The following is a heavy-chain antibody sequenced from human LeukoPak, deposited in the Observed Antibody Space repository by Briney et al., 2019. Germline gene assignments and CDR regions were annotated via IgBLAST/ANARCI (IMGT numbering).Heavy chain of an antibody. CDR1: GGSISSYY. D-gene: IGHD2-2*01. V-gene: IGHV4-59*01. J-gene: IGHJ4*02. Sequence: SETLSLTCTVSGGSISSYYWSGIRQPPGKGLEWIGYIYYSGSTNYNPSLKSRVTISVDTSKNQFSLKLSSVTAADTAVYYCARYCSSTSCREGFDYWGQGTLVTVSS. CDR2: IYYSGST. CDR3: ARYCSSTSCREGFDY.